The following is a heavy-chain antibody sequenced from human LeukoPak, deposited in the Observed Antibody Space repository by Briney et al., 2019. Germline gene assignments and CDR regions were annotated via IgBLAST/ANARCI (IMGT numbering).Heavy chain of an antibody. Sequence: GSLRLSCAASGFTSSSYAMSWVRQAPGKGLEWIGEINHSGSTNYNPSLKSRVTISVDTSKNQFSLKLSSVTAADTAVYYCARADLVVPAAMSHYYYGMDVWGQGTTVTVSS. CDR1: GFTSSSYA. CDR3: ARADLVVPAAMSHYYYGMDV. J-gene: IGHJ6*02. V-gene: IGHV4-34*01. D-gene: IGHD2-2*01. CDR2: INHSGST.